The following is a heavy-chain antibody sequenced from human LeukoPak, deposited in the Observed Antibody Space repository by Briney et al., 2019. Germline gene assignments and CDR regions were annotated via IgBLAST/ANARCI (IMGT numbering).Heavy chain of an antibody. Sequence: GGSLRLSCAASGFTFSNYAMSWVRQAPGKGLEWVSSISSGSSYIYYADSVKGRFTISRDNAKNSLYLQMNSLRAEDTAVYYCARDSRGGGNEKDYWGQGTLVTVSS. J-gene: IGHJ4*02. CDR1: GFTFSNYA. V-gene: IGHV3-21*01. CDR3: ARDSRGGGNEKDY. CDR2: ISSGSSYI. D-gene: IGHD3-16*01.